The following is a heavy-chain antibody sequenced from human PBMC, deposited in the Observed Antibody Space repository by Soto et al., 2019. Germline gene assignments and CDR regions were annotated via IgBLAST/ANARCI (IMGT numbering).Heavy chain of an antibody. V-gene: IGHV3-30*04. J-gene: IGHJ4*02. CDR1: GFIFNNYA. CDR3: ASQMMTIGSFDY. Sequence: AGGSLRLSCAASGFIFNNYAMHWVRQAPGKGLEWVAVIWYDGSNKYYADSVKGRFTISRDNSKNTLYLQMNSLRTEDTAVYYCASQMMTIGSFDYWGQGTLVTVSS. D-gene: IGHD3-16*01. CDR2: IWYDGSNK.